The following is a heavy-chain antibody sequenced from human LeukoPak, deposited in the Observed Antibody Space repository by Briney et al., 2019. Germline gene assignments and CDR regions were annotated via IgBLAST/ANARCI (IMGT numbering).Heavy chain of an antibody. D-gene: IGHD2-2*02. Sequence: GASVKVSCKASGGTFSSYAISWVRQAPGQGLEWMGRIIPILGIANYAQKFQGRVTITADKSTSTAYMELSSLRSEDTAVYYCAREALVNAGADCSSTSCYTGPPDYWGQGTLVTVSS. CDR3: AREALVNAGADCSSTSCYTGPPDY. V-gene: IGHV1-69*04. CDR2: IIPILGIA. CDR1: GGTFSSYA. J-gene: IGHJ4*02.